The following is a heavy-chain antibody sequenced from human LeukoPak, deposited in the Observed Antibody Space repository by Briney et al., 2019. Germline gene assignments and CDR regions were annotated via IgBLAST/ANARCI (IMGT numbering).Heavy chain of an antibody. D-gene: IGHD6-19*01. CDR3: ASGSAVAARQHWFDP. V-gene: IGHV3-30*04. Sequence: GGSLRLSCAASGFTFSSYAMHWVRQAPGKGLEWVAVISYDGSNKYYADSVKGRFTISRDNSKNTLYLQMNSLRAEDTAVYYCASGSAVAARQHWFDPWGQGTLVTVSS. CDR2: ISYDGSNK. J-gene: IGHJ5*02. CDR1: GFTFSSYA.